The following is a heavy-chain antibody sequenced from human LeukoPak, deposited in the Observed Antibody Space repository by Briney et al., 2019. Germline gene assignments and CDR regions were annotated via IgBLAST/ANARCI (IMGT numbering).Heavy chain of an antibody. D-gene: IGHD4-23*01. J-gene: IGHJ4*02. Sequence: SETLSLTCAVYGGSFSGYYWSWIRQPPGKGLEWIGGINHSGSTNYNPSLKSRVTISVDTSKNQFSLKLSSVTAADTAVYYCARGGGGNKGYWGQGTLVTVSS. CDR2: INHSGST. V-gene: IGHV4-34*01. CDR3: ARGGGGNKGY. CDR1: GGSFSGYY.